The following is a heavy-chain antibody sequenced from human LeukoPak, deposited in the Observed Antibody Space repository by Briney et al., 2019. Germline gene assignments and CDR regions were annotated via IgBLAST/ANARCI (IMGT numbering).Heavy chain of an antibody. CDR1: GGTFSSYA. V-gene: IGHV1-69*13. CDR3: ARDLKSGGRWLRSYYYMDL. D-gene: IGHD5-18*01. CDR2: IIPIFGTA. Sequence: SVKVSCKASGGTFSSYAISWVRQAPGQGLEWMGGIIPIFGTANYAQKFQGRVTITADESTSTAYMELSSLRSEDTAVYYCARDLKSGGRWLRSYYYMDLWGKGTTVTVSS. J-gene: IGHJ6*03.